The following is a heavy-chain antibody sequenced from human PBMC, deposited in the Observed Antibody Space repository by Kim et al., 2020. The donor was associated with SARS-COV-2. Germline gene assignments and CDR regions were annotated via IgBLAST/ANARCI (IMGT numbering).Heavy chain of an antibody. V-gene: IGHV4-31*02. D-gene: IGHD3-9*01. CDR2: ST. CDR3: ARDETGHFDY. Sequence: STYYNPPLTSRVTRSIDTSKNQFSLKLSYVTAADTAVYYCARDETGHFDYWGQGTLVTVSS. J-gene: IGHJ4*02.